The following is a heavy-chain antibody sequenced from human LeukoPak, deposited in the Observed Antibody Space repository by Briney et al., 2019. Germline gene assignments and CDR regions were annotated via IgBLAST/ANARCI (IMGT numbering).Heavy chain of an antibody. J-gene: IGHJ4*02. CDR1: GYTFTSYG. V-gene: IGHV1-18*04. Sequence: GASVKVSCKASGYTFTSYGISWVRQAPGQGLEWMGWISAYNGNTNYAQKLQGRVTMTTDTSTSTAYMELRSLRSDDTAVYYCARARKIEYSNGWPLAGNFDYWGQGTLVTVSS. CDR2: ISAYNGNT. D-gene: IGHD6-19*01. CDR3: ARARKIEYSNGWPLAGNFDY.